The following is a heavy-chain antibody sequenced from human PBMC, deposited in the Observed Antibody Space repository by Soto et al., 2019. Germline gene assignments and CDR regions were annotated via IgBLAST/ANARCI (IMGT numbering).Heavy chain of an antibody. CDR1: GGSISSSSYY. CDR3: ARGYYYGSGRTGPYYYYFGMDV. Sequence: PSETLSLTSIVSGGSISSSSYYWGWIRQPPGKGMEWIGSIYYSGSTYYNPSLKSRVTISVDTSKNQFSLKLSSVTAADTAVYYCARGYYYGSGRTGPYYYYFGMDVWGQGTTVT. J-gene: IGHJ6*02. V-gene: IGHV4-39*01. CDR2: IYYSGST. D-gene: IGHD3-10*01.